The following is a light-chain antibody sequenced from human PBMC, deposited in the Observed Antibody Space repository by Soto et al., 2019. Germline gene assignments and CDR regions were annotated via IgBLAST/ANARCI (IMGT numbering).Light chain of an antibody. J-gene: IGKJ4*01. CDR3: QQRTNWPT. CDR2: DAT. V-gene: IGKV3-11*01. Sequence: EIVLTQSPATLSLSPGERVTLSCRASRSVNTYLAWYQQKPGQAPRLLIYDATNRAVDIPARFSGGGSGTDFTLTISSLEPEDFAVYYCQQRTNWPTFGGGTKVEIK. CDR1: RSVNTY.